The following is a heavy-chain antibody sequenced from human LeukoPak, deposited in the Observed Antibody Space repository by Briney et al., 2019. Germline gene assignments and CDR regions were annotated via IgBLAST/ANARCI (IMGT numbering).Heavy chain of an antibody. D-gene: IGHD2-2*01. V-gene: IGHV1-2*02. CDR3: ARDADCSSTSCYGNNWFDL. Sequence: ASVKVSCKASGYTFTGYYMHWVRQAPGQGLEWMGWINPNSGGTNYAQKFQGRVTMTRDTSISTAYMELSRLRSDDTAVYYCARDADCSSTSCYGNNWFDLWGQGTLVTVSS. CDR2: INPNSGGT. J-gene: IGHJ5*02. CDR1: GYTFTGYY.